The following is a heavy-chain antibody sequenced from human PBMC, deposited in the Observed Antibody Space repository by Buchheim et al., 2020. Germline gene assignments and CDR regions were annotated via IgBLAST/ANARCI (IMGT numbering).Heavy chain of an antibody. D-gene: IGHD6-13*01. J-gene: IGHJ6*02. CDR3: AGAADVRYYYGMDV. CDR2: ISSSSSYI. Sequence: EVQLVESGGGLVKPGWSLRLSCAASGFTFSRYSMNWVRQAPGKGLEWVSSISSSSSYIYYADSVKGRFTISRDNAKNSLYLQMNSLKAEDTAVYYCAGAADVRYYYGMDVWGQGTT. V-gene: IGHV3-21*06. CDR1: GFTFSRYS.